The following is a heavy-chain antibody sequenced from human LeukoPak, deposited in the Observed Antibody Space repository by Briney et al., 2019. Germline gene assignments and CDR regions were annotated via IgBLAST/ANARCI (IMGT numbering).Heavy chain of an antibody. CDR3: ARYCSSTSCYPYYGMDV. D-gene: IGHD2-2*01. J-gene: IGHJ6*02. CDR2: ISAYNGNT. Sequence: ASVKVSCKASGYTFTSYGISWARQAPGQGLEWMGWISAYNGNTDYAQKLQGRVTMTTDTSTSTAYMELRSLRSDDTAVYYCARYCSSTSCYPYYGMDVWGQGTTVTVSS. V-gene: IGHV1-18*01. CDR1: GYTFTSYG.